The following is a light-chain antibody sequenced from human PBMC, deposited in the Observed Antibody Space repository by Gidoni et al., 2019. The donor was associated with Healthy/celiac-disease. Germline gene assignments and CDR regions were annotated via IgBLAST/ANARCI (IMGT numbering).Light chain of an antibody. CDR2: GAS. CDR3: QQYGSSPLT. Sequence: DIVLTQSPGTLSLSPGERATLSCRASQSVSISYLAWYQQKPGQAPRHLIYGASSRATGIPDRFSGSGSGKDFTLTISRLEPEDFAVYYCQQYGSSPLTFGGGTKVEIK. V-gene: IGKV3-20*01. J-gene: IGKJ4*01. CDR1: QSVSISY.